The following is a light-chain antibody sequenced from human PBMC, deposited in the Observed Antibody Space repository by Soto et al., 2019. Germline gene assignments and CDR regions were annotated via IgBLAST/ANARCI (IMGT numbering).Light chain of an antibody. CDR2: GAS. Sequence: EIVLTQSPGTLSLSPGGRATLSCRAIQSVSSNLAWYQQKPGQAPRLLIYGASIRATGIPARFSGSGSGTEFTLTISSLQSEDFAVYYCQQRSNWPPVITFGQGTRLEIK. CDR1: QSVSSN. V-gene: IGKV3-15*01. J-gene: IGKJ5*01. CDR3: QQRSNWPPVIT.